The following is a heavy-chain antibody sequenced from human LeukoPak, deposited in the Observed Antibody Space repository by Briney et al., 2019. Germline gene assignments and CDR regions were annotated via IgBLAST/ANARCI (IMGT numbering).Heavy chain of an antibody. CDR3: TKVTSRIAVAGTPDY. CDR2: ISGSGGST. Sequence: LPGGSLRLSCAASGFTPSSYAMSWVRQAPGKGLEWVSAISGSGGSTYYADSVKGRFTISRDNSKNTLYLQMNSLRAEDTAVYYCTKVTSRIAVAGTPDYWGQGTLVTVSS. CDR1: GFTPSSYA. V-gene: IGHV3-23*01. J-gene: IGHJ4*02. D-gene: IGHD6-19*01.